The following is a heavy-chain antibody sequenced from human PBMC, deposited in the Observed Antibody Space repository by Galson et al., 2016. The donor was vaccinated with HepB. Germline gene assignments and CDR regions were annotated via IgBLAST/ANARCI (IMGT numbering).Heavy chain of an antibody. D-gene: IGHD4-23*01. J-gene: IGHJ4*02. CDR2: ISYDGSNK. CDR3: AKDDLYGGNSGYDY. V-gene: IGHV3-30*18. Sequence: SLRLSCAASGFTFSSYGMHWVRQAPGKGLEWVAVISYDGSNKYYADSVKGRFTISRDNSKNTLYLQMNSLRAEDTAVYYCAKDDLYGGNSGYDYWGQGTLVTVSS. CDR1: GFTFSSYG.